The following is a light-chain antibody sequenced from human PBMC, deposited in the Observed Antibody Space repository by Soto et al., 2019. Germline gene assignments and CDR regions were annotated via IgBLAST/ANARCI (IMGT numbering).Light chain of an antibody. Sequence: EIVMTQSPATLSVSPGERATLSCRASQSVSSSLAWYQQKPGQAPSLLIYDISARATGIPTRFSGSGSGTEFTLTISSLQSEDFAVYYCQQYNDWPLTFGGGTKVDIK. V-gene: IGKV3D-15*01. CDR1: QSVSSS. J-gene: IGKJ4*01. CDR3: QQYNDWPLT. CDR2: DIS.